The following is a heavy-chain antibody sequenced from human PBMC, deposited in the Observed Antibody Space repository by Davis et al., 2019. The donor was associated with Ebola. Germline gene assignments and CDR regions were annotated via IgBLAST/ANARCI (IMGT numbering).Heavy chain of an antibody. D-gene: IGHD3-22*01. CDR1: GYTFTRYA. J-gene: IGHJ5*01. CDR2: ISAYNGNT. V-gene: IGHV1-18*01. Sequence: ASVTVSCKASGYTFTRYAMNWVRQAPGQGLEWMGWISAYNGNTNYAQKLQGRVTMTTDTSTNTVYMDLRSLRSDDTAVYYCARDRDYYDTTAYHPKGWFDYWGQGTLVIVSS. CDR3: ARDRDYYDTTAYHPKGWFDY.